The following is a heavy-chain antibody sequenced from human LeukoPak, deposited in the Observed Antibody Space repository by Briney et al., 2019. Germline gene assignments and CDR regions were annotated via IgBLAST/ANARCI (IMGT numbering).Heavy chain of an antibody. Sequence: ASVKVSCKASGGTFSSYAISWVRQAPGQGLEWMGGIIPIFGTANYAQKFQGRVTITADESTSTAYMELSSLRSEDTAVYYCARGGNYYDSSGYYLPFDYWGQGTLVTVSS. CDR3: ARGGNYYDSSGYYLPFDY. CDR1: GGTFSSYA. J-gene: IGHJ4*02. CDR2: IIPIFGTA. D-gene: IGHD3-22*01. V-gene: IGHV1-69*01.